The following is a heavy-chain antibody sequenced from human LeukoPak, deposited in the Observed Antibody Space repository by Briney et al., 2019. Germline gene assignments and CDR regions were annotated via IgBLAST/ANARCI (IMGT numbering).Heavy chain of an antibody. CDR1: GGSVNSGSYY. V-gene: IGHV4-61*01. CDR3: ARAEYYDFWSGFNHYYGMDV. CDR2: IYYSGST. D-gene: IGHD3-3*01. J-gene: IGHJ6*02. Sequence: PSETLSLTCTVSGGSVNSGSYYWNWIRQPPGKGLEWIGYIYYSGSTNYNPSLKSRVTISVDTSKNQFSLKLSSVTAADTAVYYCARAEYYDFWSGFNHYYGMDVWGQGTTVTVSS.